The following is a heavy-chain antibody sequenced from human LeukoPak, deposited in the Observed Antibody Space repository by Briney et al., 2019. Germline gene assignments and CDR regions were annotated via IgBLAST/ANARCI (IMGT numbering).Heavy chain of an antibody. J-gene: IGHJ4*02. CDR1: GGSISSNSYY. D-gene: IGHD4-17*01. V-gene: IGHV4-39*07. CDR3: ARGPTVTTSPGDY. Sequence: KSSETLSLTCTVSGGSISSNSYYWGWIRQPPGKGLEWIGSIYSSGSTNYNPSLKSRVTISVDTSKTQFSLKLNSVTAADTAVYYCARGPTVTTSPGDYWGQGTLVTVSS. CDR2: IYSSGST.